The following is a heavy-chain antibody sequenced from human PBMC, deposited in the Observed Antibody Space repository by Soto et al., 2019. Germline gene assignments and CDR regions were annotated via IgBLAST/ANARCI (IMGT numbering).Heavy chain of an antibody. V-gene: IGHV4-4*07. J-gene: IGHJ6*02. CDR3: ARYSSNWFQTEGMDV. D-gene: IGHD6-13*01. Sequence: LSLTCTVSGGSISTHYWNWIRQPAGKGLEWIGRIDTSGNANYNPSLKSRVTMSIDTSKKQFSLKLTSVTAADTAVYYCARYSSNWFQTEGMDVWGQGTTVTVSS. CDR2: IDTSGNA. CDR1: GGSISTHY.